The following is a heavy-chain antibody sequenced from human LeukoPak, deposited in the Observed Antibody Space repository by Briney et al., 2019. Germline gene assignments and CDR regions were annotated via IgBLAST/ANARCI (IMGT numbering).Heavy chain of an antibody. CDR1: GFTFDDYT. J-gene: IGHJ4*02. CDR2: ISWDGVST. D-gene: IGHD1-26*01. CDR3: AKDGGSGATRPIDF. V-gene: IGHV3-43*01. Sequence: GGSLRLSCAASGFTFDDYTMHWVRQAPGKGLEWVSLISWDGVSTYYADSVKGRFTISRDNSKNPLYLQLNSLRTEDTAFYYCAKDGGSGATRPIDFWSQGTLVTVSS.